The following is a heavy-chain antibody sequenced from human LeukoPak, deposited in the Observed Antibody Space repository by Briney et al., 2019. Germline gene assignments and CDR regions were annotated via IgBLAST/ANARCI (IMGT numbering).Heavy chain of an antibody. CDR2: IYHSGST. J-gene: IGHJ4*02. CDR3: PRLYLRDHCSSTSCYGLYFDY. Sequence: SETLSLTCAVSGYPITSGYYWGWIRQPPGKGLEWIGSIYHSGSTYYNPSLKTRVTMSVDTSKNQFTLKLSSVTAADTAVYYCPRLYLRDHCSSTSCYGLYFDYWGQGTLVTVSS. D-gene: IGHD2-2*01. CDR1: GYPITSGYY. V-gene: IGHV4-38-2*01.